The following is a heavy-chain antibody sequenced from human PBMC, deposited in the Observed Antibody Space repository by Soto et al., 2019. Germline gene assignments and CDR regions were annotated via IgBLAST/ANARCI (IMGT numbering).Heavy chain of an antibody. V-gene: IGHV1-46*03. D-gene: IGHD2-2*01. J-gene: IGHJ5*02. CDR3: ASHCSTRCSDWVDP. CDR1: GYRFTSKY. Sequence: QVQLVQSGAEVKKPGASVKVSCTASGYRFTSKYLHWVRQAPGQGLEWMGVIDPTVGSTSYAQKFQGRGTMTRDTSTSTVDLELSSLRSEDTAMYYCASHCSTRCSDWVDPWGQGTLVTVSS. CDR2: IDPTVGST.